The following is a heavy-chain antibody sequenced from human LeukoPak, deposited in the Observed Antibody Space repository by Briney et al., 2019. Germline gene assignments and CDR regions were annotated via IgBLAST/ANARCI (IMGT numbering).Heavy chain of an antibody. CDR3: AVAYYYGSGDAFDI. Sequence: GGSLRLSCAASGFTFRSYSMNWVRQAPGKGLEWVSSINSDSNYIYYADSVQGRFTISRDNAKDSLYLQMNSLRAEDTAVYYCAVAYYYGSGDAFDIWGQGTMVTVPS. D-gene: IGHD3-10*01. V-gene: IGHV3-21*01. J-gene: IGHJ3*02. CDR1: GFTFRSYS. CDR2: INSDSNYI.